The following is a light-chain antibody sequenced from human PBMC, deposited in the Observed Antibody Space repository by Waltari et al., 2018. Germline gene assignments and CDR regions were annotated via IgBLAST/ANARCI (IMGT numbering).Light chain of an antibody. V-gene: IGLV1-40*01. CDR3: QSYVSTHVI. CDR2: SKS. Sequence: QSVLPPPPSMPGAPGQRVTISCTGSSSTIGADQDLHWYQRLPGAAPRRLISSKSHRPTGVPGRFSGTRSGSSASLVITGLQTEDEATYYCQSYVSTHVIFGGGTLLTVL. CDR1: SSTIGADQD. J-gene: IGLJ2*01.